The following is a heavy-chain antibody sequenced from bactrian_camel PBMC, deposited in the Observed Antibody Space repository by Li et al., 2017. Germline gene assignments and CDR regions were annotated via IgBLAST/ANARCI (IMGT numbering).Heavy chain of an antibody. CDR1: GSTFSRYA. V-gene: IGHV3S40*01. D-gene: IGHD4*01. CDR3: ATHFTY. Sequence: VQLVESGGGLVQPGGSLRLSCAASGSTFSRYAMSWVRQAPGKEREGVANIQHGSGDTFYADSVKGRFTISRDNAKNTVYLRLNSLKTEDMAMYYCATHFTYWGQGTQVTVS. J-gene: IGHJ4*01. CDR2: IQHGSGDT.